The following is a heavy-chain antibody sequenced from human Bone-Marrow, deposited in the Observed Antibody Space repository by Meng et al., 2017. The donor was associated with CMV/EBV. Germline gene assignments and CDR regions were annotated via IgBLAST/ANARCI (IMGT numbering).Heavy chain of an antibody. CDR3: ARDHPYCTNGVCYTGGFDY. D-gene: IGHD2-8*01. J-gene: IGHJ4*02. CDR1: GFTFSGSA. Sequence: GGSLRLSCAASGFTFSGSAMHWVRQASGKGLEWVGRIRSKANSYATAYAASVKGRFTISRDNSKNTLYPQMNSLRAEDTAVYYCARDHPYCTNGVCYTGGFDYWGQGTLVTVSS. CDR2: IRSKANSYAT. V-gene: IGHV3-73*01.